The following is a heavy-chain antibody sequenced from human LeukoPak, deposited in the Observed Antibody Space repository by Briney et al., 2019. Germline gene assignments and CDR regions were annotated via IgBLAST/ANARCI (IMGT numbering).Heavy chain of an antibody. CDR1: GYTFTSYG. CDR3: ARGPVTYYDFWSGSRAYYFDY. CDR2: ISAYNGNT. D-gene: IGHD3-3*01. V-gene: IGHV1-18*01. J-gene: IGHJ4*02. Sequence: ASVKVSCKASGYTFTSYGISWVRQAPGQGLEWMGWISAYNGNTNYAQKLQGRVTMTTDTSTSTAYMELRSLRSDDTAVYYCARGPVTYYDFWSGSRAYYFDYWGQGALVTVSS.